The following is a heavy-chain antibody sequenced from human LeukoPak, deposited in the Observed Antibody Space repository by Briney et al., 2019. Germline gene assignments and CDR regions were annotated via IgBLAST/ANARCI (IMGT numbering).Heavy chain of an antibody. CDR3: ARDQNHYVWGTYRYNPFDY. D-gene: IGHD3-16*02. CDR1: GFTFSSYE. Sequence: GGSLRLSCAASGFTFSSYEMNWVRQAPRQGLEWISYISSSGTIYYADSVKGRFTISRDNAKNSLYLEMYSLRDEDTAVYYCARDQNHYVWGTYRYNPFDYWGQGTLVTVSS. J-gene: IGHJ4*02. V-gene: IGHV3-48*03. CDR2: ISSSGTI.